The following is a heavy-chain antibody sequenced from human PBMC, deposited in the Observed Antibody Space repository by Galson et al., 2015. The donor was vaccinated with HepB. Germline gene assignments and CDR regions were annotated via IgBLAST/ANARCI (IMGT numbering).Heavy chain of an antibody. V-gene: IGHV6-1*01. J-gene: IGHJ6*02. CDR2: TYYRSQWYN. D-gene: IGHD6-19*01. Sequence: CAISGDSVSSTSAAWNWIRQSPSSGLEWLGRTYYRSQWYNDYAISMKGRVTINADASKNQFSLQLNSVTPEDTAVYYCARDYTVAGLFHSMDVWGQGTPVTVSS. CDR3: ARDYTVAGLFHSMDV. CDR1: GDSVSSTSAA.